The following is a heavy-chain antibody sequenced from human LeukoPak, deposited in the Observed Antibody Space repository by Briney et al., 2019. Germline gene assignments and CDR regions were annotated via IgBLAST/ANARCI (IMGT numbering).Heavy chain of an antibody. CDR1: GGSISSYY. CDR2: IYYSGST. J-gene: IGHJ3*02. Sequence: PSETLSLTCTVSGGSISSYYWSWIRQPPGKGLEWIGYIYYSGSTNYNPSLKSRVTISVDTSKNQFSLKLSSVTAADTAVYYCARIEGDYDSSLVGYDAFDIWGQGTMVTVSS. D-gene: IGHD3-22*01. CDR3: ARIEGDYDSSLVGYDAFDI. V-gene: IGHV4-59*01.